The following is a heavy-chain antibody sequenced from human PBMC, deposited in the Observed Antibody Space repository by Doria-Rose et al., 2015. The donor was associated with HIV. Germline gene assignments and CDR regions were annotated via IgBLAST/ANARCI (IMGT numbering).Heavy chain of an antibody. J-gene: IGHJ4*02. CDR2: ILSDDER. CDR3: ARIKSSRWYHKYYFDF. V-gene: IGHV2-26*01. D-gene: IGHD6-13*01. CDR1: GVSLSSPGMG. Sequence: QITLKESGPVLVKPTETLTLTCTVSGVSLSSPGMGVSWIRQPPGKALEWLANILSDDERSYKTSLKSRLTIARCTSKRQVVITMTDMDPVGTATYYCARIKSSRWYHKYYFDFWGQGTLAIVSA.